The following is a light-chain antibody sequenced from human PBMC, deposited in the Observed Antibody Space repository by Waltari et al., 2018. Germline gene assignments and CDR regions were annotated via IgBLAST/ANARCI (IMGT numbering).Light chain of an antibody. CDR2: RNN. CDR3: AAWDDSLSGPV. Sequence: QSVLTQSPSASGTPGQRVTISCSGSRSNIGSNYVYWYQHLPGTAPKLLIYRNNQRPSGGPDRFSGSKSGTSAALAIFGLRSEDDADYFCAAWDDSLSGPVFGGGTKLTVL. V-gene: IGLV1-47*01. CDR1: RSNIGSNY. J-gene: IGLJ3*02.